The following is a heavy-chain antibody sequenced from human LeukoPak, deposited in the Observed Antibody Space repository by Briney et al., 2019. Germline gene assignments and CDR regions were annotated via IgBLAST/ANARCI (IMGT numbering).Heavy chain of an antibody. D-gene: IGHD3-10*01. CDR3: AKDPMVRGLTYDS. Sequence: GGSLRLSCAASGFTFSSYAMTWVRQAPGKGLEWVSAISGSGGSTYYADSVKGRFTISRDNSKNTLYLQMNSLRAEDTAVYYCAKDPMVRGLTYDSWGQGALVTVSS. J-gene: IGHJ4*02. CDR1: GFTFSSYA. CDR2: ISGSGGST. V-gene: IGHV3-23*01.